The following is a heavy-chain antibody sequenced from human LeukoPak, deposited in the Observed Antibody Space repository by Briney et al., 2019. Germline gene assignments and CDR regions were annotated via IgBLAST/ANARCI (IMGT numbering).Heavy chain of an antibody. J-gene: IGHJ4*02. D-gene: IGHD5-18*01. CDR1: GGSISSHY. CDR2: LLDSVNT. CDR3: ATIKRGSIYAYFDF. V-gene: IGHV4-59*11. Sequence: SETLSLTCTVSGGSISSHYWSWIRQSPGKGLEWIAYLLDSVNTKDNPSLNSRLTLSADTSKNQFSLRLSSVTAADTAVYYCATIKRGSIYAYFDFWGQGIKVTVSS.